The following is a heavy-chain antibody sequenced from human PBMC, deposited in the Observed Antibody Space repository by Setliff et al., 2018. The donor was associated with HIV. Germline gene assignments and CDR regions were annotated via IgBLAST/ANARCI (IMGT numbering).Heavy chain of an antibody. D-gene: IGHD3-9*01. CDR2: IWYDGSNK. CDR1: GFAFSTFG. J-gene: IGHJ3*01. Sequence: LRHSCAASGFAFSTFGMHWVRQAPGKGLEWVAVIWYDGSNKYYADSVKGRSTISRDNSKNTLYLQMNSLRAEDTAIYYCAKDESTDWRTFDFWGQGTMVTVSS. V-gene: IGHV3-33*06. CDR3: AKDESTDWRTFDF.